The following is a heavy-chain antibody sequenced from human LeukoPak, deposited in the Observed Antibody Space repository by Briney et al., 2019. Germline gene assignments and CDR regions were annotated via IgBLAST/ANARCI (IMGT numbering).Heavy chain of an antibody. D-gene: IGHD2-21*02. CDR2: INHSGST. CDR1: GGSFSGYY. V-gene: IGHV4-34*01. Sequence: SETLSLTCAVYGGSFSGYYWSWIRQSPGKGLEWIGEINHSGSTNYNPSLKSRVTISVDTSKNQFSLKLSSVTAADTAVYYCARGAAYCGGDCYTRTSDFDYWGREPWSPSPQ. CDR3: ARGAAYCGGDCYTRTSDFDY. J-gene: IGHJ4*02.